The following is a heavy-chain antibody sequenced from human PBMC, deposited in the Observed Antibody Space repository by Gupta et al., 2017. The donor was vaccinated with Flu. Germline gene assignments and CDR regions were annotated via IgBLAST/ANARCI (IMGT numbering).Heavy chain of an antibody. D-gene: IGHD3-10*01. CDR1: GGSIGSSGYY. V-gene: IGHV4-39*01. CDR2: FYYSGST. J-gene: IGHJ4*02. CDR3: ARRRADYGSGIYISDY. Sequence: QLQLQESGPGLVKPSETLSLTCTVSGGSIGSSGYYWGWIRQPPGKGLEWIASFYYSGSTYYNPSLRSRVTISVDTSKNQFSLRLTSVTAADTAVYYCARRRADYGSGIYISDYWGQGTLVTVSS.